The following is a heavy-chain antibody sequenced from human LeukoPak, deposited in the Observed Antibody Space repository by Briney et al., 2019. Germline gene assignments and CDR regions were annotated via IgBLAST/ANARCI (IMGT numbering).Heavy chain of an antibody. CDR1: GGSISNYY. Sequence: SETLSLTCTVSGGSISNYYWSWIRQPPGKGLEWIGYIYYSWITNYNPSLKSRVNISVDTSKNQFTLKLSSVTAADTAVYYCARNNYDRWYYFDYWGQGTLVTVCS. V-gene: IGHV4-59*01. CDR2: IYYSWIT. D-gene: IGHD3-22*01. J-gene: IGHJ4*02. CDR3: ARNNYDRWYYFDY.